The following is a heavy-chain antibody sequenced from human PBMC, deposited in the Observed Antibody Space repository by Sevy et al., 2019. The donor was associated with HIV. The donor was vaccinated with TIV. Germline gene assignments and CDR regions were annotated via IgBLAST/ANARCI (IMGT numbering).Heavy chain of an antibody. Sequence: GGSLRLSCAASGFTFSSYSMNWVRQAPGKGLEWVSYISSSSSTIYYADSVKGRFTISRDNAKDSLYLQMNSLRDEDTAVYYCAREELRGYSRWAEYFQLWGQGTLVTVSS. J-gene: IGHJ1*01. V-gene: IGHV3-48*02. CDR3: AREELRGYSRWAEYFQL. CDR2: ISSSSSTI. CDR1: GFTFSSYS. D-gene: IGHD5-18*01.